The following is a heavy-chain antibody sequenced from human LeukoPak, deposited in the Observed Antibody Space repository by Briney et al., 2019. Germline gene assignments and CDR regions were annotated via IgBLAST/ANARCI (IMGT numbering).Heavy chain of an antibody. CDR3: AKVDGIAVAGTVPFDY. CDR1: GFTLSSYA. V-gene: IGHV3-23*01. Sequence: GGSLRLSCAASGFTLSSYAMSWVRQAPGKGLEWVSAISGGGGSTYYADSVKGRSTISRDNSKNTLYLQMNSLRAEDTAVYYCAKVDGIAVAGTVPFDYWGQGTLVTVSS. D-gene: IGHD6-19*01. J-gene: IGHJ4*02. CDR2: ISGGGGST.